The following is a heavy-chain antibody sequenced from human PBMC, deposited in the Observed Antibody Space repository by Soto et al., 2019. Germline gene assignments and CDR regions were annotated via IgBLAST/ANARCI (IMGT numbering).Heavy chain of an antibody. CDR3: TSPSAGA. Sequence: GGSLRLSCADPGIIFNSYGMHWVRQAPGKGLVWVSHMYSDGSATTYADSVRGRFTISRDSAKNTVYLQMNGLRAEDTAVYYCTSPSAGAWGQGTLVTVSS. CDR2: MYSDGSAT. J-gene: IGHJ5*02. V-gene: IGHV3-74*01. D-gene: IGHD1-26*01. CDR1: GIIFNSYG.